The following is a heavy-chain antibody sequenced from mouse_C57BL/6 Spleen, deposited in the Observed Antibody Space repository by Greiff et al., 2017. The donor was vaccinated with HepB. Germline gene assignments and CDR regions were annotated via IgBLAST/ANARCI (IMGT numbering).Heavy chain of an antibody. D-gene: IGHD1-1*01. Sequence: VQRVESGAELARPGASVKLSCKASGYTFTSYGISWVKQRTGQGLEWIVEIYPRSGNTYYNEKFKGKATLTADKSSSTAYMELRSLTSEDSAVYFCARRSSYYAMDYWGQGTSVTVSS. CDR2: IYPRSGNT. J-gene: IGHJ4*01. V-gene: IGHV1-81*01. CDR1: GYTFTSYG. CDR3: ARRSSYYAMDY.